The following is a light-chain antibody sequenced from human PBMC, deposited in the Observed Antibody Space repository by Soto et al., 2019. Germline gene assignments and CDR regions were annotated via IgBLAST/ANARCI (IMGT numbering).Light chain of an antibody. CDR3: QQYTTYWT. Sequence: DIQMTQSPSTLSASVGDRVTINCRASQSISRWLDWYQQKPGKAPKLLIYDAASLESGVPPRCSGSGSGTEFTLPISSLQPDDFATYYCQQYTTYWTFGQGTKVEIK. CDR1: QSISRW. J-gene: IGKJ1*01. CDR2: DAA. V-gene: IGKV1-5*01.